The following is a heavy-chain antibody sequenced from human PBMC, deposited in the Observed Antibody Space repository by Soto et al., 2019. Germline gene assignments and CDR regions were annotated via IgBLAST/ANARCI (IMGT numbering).Heavy chain of an antibody. J-gene: IGHJ4*02. CDR1: GFTFSTFS. CDR3: ARDLGWAFDS. CDR2: ISGGGRPI. D-gene: IGHD6-19*01. Sequence: VQLVESGGGSVQPGGSLRLSCAASGFTFSTFSMNWVRQAPGRGLEWISYISGGGRPISYADSVKGRFTISRDNAKTSLDLQMDSLTDEDTAVYYCARDLGWAFDSWGQGTLVTVSS. V-gene: IGHV3-48*02.